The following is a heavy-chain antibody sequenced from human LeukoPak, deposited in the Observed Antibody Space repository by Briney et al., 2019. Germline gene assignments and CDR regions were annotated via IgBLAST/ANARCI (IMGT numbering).Heavy chain of an antibody. D-gene: IGHD1-26*01. CDR2: ISWNDEK. CDR1: GFSLSTSGLD. J-gene: IGHJ4*02. V-gene: IGHV2-5*01. CDR3: AHRRSWSQYYFPS. Sequence: SGPTLVKPAQPLTLTSTFSGFSLSTSGLDVGWIRQPPGKALEWLALISWNDEKRYSPSLRSRLTIAKDTSKNQVVLTMANMDPVDTATYFCAHRRSWSQYYFPSWGQGTLVTVSS.